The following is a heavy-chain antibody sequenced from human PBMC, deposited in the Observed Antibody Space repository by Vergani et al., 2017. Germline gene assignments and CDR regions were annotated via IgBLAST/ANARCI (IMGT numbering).Heavy chain of an antibody. V-gene: IGHV3-48*01. Sequence: DVQLVESGGDLVQPGGSLRLSCAASGFTFSSYSMNWVRQAPGKGLEWISYISTTSDTIYYADSVRGRFTISRDNAKNSLYLQMNSLRAEDTAVYYCARIYCSSTSCYPLDYWGQGTLVTVSS. CDR2: ISTTSDTI. CDR3: ARIYCSSTSCYPLDY. CDR1: GFTFSSYS. J-gene: IGHJ4*02. D-gene: IGHD2-2*01.